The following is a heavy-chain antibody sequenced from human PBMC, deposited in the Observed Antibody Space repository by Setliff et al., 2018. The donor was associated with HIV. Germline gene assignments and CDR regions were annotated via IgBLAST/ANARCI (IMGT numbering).Heavy chain of an antibody. CDR2: IYTSGST. Sequence: SETLSLTCTVSGGSISSYYWSWIRQPAGKGLEWIGHIYTSGSTNYNPSLKSRVTMSVDTSKNQFSLKLSSVTAADTAVYYCARGVPCGDYYYYMDVWGKGTTVTVSS. V-gene: IGHV4-4*07. CDR1: GGSISSYY. J-gene: IGHJ6*03. CDR3: ARGVPCGDYYYYMDV. D-gene: IGHD3-16*01.